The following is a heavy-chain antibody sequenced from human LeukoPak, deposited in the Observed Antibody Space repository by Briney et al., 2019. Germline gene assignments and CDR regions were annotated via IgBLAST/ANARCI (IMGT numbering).Heavy chain of an antibody. CDR3: ARDSLAGYSSSWYETGDAFDI. CDR1: GGPISSYY. J-gene: IGHJ3*02. CDR2: IYTSGST. V-gene: IGHV4-4*07. Sequence: SETLSLTCTVSGGPISSYYWSWIRQPAWKGLEWIGRIYTSGSTNYNPSLKSRVTMSVDTSKNQFSLKLSSVTAADTAVYYCARDSLAGYSSSWYETGDAFDIWGQGTMVTVSS. D-gene: IGHD6-13*01.